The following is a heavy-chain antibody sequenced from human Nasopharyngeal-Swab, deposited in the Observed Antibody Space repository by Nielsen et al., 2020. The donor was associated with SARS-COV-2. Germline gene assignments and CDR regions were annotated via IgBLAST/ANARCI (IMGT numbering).Heavy chain of an antibody. V-gene: IGHV3-30*03. CDR3: ARDRYYYDRSGFPLDY. D-gene: IGHD3-22*01. J-gene: IGHJ4*02. Sequence: GGSLRLSCAASGFTFSSYGMHWVRQAPGKGLEWVAVISYDGSSKYYADSVKGRFTISRDNSKNTLYLQMNSLRAEDTAVYYCARDRYYYDRSGFPLDYWGQGTLVTVSS. CDR2: ISYDGSSK. CDR1: GFTFSSYG.